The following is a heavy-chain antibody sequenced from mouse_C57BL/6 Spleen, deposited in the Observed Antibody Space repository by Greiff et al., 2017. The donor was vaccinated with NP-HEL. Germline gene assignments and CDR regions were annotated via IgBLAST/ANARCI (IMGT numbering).Heavy chain of an antibody. CDR1: GYTFTEYT. V-gene: IGHV1-62-2*01. D-gene: IGHD1-1*01. CDR3: ARQKYYCSSPFAY. Sequence: QVQLQQSGAELVKPGASVTLSCKASGYTFTEYTIHWVKQRSGQGLEWIGWFYHGSGSIKYNEKFKDKVTLTADKSSSTVYMELSSFTSEDTAVYFCARQKYYCSSPFAYWGQGTLVTVSA. CDR2: FYHGSGSI. J-gene: IGHJ3*01.